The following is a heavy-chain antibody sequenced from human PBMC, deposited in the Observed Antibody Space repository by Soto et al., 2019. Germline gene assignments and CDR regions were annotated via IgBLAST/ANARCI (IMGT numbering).Heavy chain of an antibody. CDR2: INAGNGNT. V-gene: IGHV1-3*01. CDR1: GYTFTSYA. J-gene: IGHJ5*02. D-gene: IGHD6-19*01. CDR3: ARGVAGPLNWFDP. Sequence: ASVKVSCKASGYTFTSYAMHWVRQAPGQRLEWMRWINAGNGNTKYSQKFQGRVTITRDTSASTAYMELSSLRSEDTAVYYCARGVAGPLNWFDPWGQGTLVTVSS.